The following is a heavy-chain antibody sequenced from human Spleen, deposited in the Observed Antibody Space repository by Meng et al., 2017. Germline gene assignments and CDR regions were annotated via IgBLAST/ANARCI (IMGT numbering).Heavy chain of an antibody. CDR1: GGSFSDYY. J-gene: IGHJ4*02. Sequence: QGRLQQWGAGPLKPSDTLALTCVFSGGSFSDYYWGRIRQPPGKGLEWIGEINHSGSTNYNPSLESRATISVDTSQNNLSLKLSSVTAADSAVYYCARGPTTMAHDFDYWGQGTLVTVSS. V-gene: IGHV4-34*01. D-gene: IGHD4-11*01. CDR3: ARGPTTMAHDFDY. CDR2: INHSGST.